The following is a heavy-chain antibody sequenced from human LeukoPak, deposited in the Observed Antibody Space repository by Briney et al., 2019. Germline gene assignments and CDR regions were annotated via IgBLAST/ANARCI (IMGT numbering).Heavy chain of an antibody. V-gene: IGHV3-7*01. J-gene: IGHJ3*02. CDR3: ARDPGFSAFDI. CDR2: TNQDGSEK. CDR1: GFTFRNYW. Sequence: GGSLRLSCAASGFTFRNYWVTWVRQAPGKGLELVASTNQDGSEKYHVDSVKGRFTISRDNDKNSLYLQMNSLRAEDTAVYYRARDPGFSAFDIWGQGAVVTVSS.